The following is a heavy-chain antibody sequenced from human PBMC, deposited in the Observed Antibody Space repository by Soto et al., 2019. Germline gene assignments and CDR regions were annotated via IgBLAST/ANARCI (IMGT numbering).Heavy chain of an antibody. CDR3: ARGGGQQLAFWFDP. CDR1: GDSVSSNSAA. V-gene: IGHV6-1*01. Sequence: SPTLSLTCAISGDSVSSNSAAWNRIRQSPSRGLEWLGRTYYRSKWYNDYAVSVESRITINPDTSKNQFSLQLNSVTPEDTAVYYCARGGGQQLAFWFDPWGQGTLVTVSS. CDR2: TYYRSKWYN. D-gene: IGHD6-13*01. J-gene: IGHJ5*02.